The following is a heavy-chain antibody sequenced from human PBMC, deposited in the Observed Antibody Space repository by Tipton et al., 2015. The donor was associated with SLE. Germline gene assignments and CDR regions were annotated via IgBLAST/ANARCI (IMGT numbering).Heavy chain of an antibody. D-gene: IGHD3-9*01. J-gene: IGHJ3*02. CDR1: GFTFSSYG. CDR2: ISYDGSNK. V-gene: IGHV3-30*18. Sequence: SLRLSCAASGFTFSSYGMHWVRQAPGKGLEWVAIISYDGSNKYYADSVKGRFTISRDNSKNTLYLQMNSLRAEDTAVYYCAKPRGNYDILTGALGIWGQGTMVTVSS. CDR3: AKPRGNYDILTGALGI.